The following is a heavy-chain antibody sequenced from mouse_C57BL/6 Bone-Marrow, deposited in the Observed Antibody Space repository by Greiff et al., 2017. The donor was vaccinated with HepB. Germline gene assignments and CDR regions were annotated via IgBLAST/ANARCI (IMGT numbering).Heavy chain of an antibody. Sequence: QVQLQQPGAELVKPGASVKLSCKASGYTFTSYWMHWVKQRPGQGLEWIGMIHPNSGSTNYNEKFKSKATLTVDKSSSTAYMQLSSLTSEYSAVYYCASPHYYGSSYVDYWGQGTTRTVSS. D-gene: IGHD1-1*01. CDR3: ASPHYYGSSYVDY. J-gene: IGHJ2*01. V-gene: IGHV1-64*01. CDR1: GYTFTSYW. CDR2: IHPNSGST.